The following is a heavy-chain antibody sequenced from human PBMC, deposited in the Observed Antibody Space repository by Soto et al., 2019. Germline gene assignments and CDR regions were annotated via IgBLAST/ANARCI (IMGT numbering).Heavy chain of an antibody. V-gene: IGHV3-30-3*01. CDR1: GFTFSSYA. CDR3: ARDGRHYQLLPTWFDP. CDR2: ISYDGSNK. J-gene: IGHJ5*02. D-gene: IGHD2-2*01. Sequence: GGSLRLSCAASGFTFSSYAMHWVRQAPGKGLEWVAVISYDGSNKYYADSVKGRFTISRDNSKNTLYLQMNSLRAEDTAVYYCARDGRHYQLLPTWFDPWGQGTLVTVSS.